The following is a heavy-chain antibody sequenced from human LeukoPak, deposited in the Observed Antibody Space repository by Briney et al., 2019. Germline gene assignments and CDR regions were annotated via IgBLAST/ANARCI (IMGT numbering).Heavy chain of an antibody. J-gene: IGHJ4*02. Sequence: SETLSLTCTVSGGSISSHYWSWIRQPPGKGLEWIGYIYYSGSTNYHPSLKSRVTMSVDTSKNQFSLKLSSVTAADTAVYYCARGGDDYGDYPFDYWGQGTLVTVSS. D-gene: IGHD4-17*01. CDR2: IYYSGST. CDR3: ARGGDDYGDYPFDY. V-gene: IGHV4-59*11. CDR1: GGSISSHY.